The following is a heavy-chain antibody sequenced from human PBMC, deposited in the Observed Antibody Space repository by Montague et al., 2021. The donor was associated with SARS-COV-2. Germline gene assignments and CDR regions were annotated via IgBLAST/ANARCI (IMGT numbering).Heavy chain of an antibody. CDR1: GGSISSGGYY. D-gene: IGHD3-22*01. J-gene: IGHJ3*01. Sequence: TLSLTCTVSGGSISSGGYYWSWIRQHPGKGLEWIGCIYYSGSTYYNPSLKSRVTISVDTSKNQFSLKLSSVTAADTAVYYCARVQGITVIVVINGVFDFWGQGTMVTVSS. V-gene: IGHV4-31*03. CDR2: IYYSGST. CDR3: ARVQGITVIVVINGVFDF.